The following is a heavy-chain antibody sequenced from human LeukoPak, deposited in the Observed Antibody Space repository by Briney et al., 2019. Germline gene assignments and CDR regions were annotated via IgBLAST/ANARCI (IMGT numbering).Heavy chain of an antibody. CDR3: ARAAAGTGYYFDY. CDR1: RGTFSSYA. J-gene: IGHJ4*02. Sequence: SVNVFCKASRGTFSSYAISWVRQAPGQGLEWMGGIIPIFGTANYAQKFQCRVTITADKSTSTAYMELSSLRSEDTAVYYCARAAAGTGYYFDYWGQGTLVTVSS. V-gene: IGHV1-69*06. CDR2: IIPIFGTA. D-gene: IGHD6-13*01.